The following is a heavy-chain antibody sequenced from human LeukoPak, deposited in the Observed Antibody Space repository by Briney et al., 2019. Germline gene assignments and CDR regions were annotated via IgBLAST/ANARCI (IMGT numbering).Heavy chain of an antibody. CDR2: ISSSSSYT. V-gene: IGHV3-11*06. CDR1: GFTFSDYY. J-gene: IGHJ5*02. Sequence: GGSLRLSCAASGFTFSDYYMSWIRQAPGKGLEWVSYISSSSSYTNYADSVKGRLTISRDNAKNSLYLQMNSLRAEDTAVYYCARARIAVAGVYWFDPWGQGTLVTVSS. CDR3: ARARIAVAGVYWFDP. D-gene: IGHD6-19*01.